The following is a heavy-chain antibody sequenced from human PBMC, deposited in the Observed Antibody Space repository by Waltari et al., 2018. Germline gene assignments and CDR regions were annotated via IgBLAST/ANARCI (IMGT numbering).Heavy chain of an antibody. Sequence: QVQLQESGPGLVKPSETLSLTCAVSGYSISSGYYWGWIRQPPGKGLEWIGSIYHSGSTYYTPALKSRGTRSVDTPKNQCSLKLSSVTAADTAVYYCARLGFSSSSSDYWGQGTLVTVSS. CDR2: IYHSGST. CDR1: GYSISSGYY. CDR3: ARLGFSSSSSDY. D-gene: IGHD6-6*01. J-gene: IGHJ4*02. V-gene: IGHV4-38-2*01.